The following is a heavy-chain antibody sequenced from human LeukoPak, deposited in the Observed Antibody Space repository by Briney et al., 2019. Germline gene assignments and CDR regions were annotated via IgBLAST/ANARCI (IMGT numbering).Heavy chain of an antibody. CDR3: AKVQVAYFDY. CDR1: GFTFSSYG. V-gene: IGHV3-30*02. Sequence: GGSLRLSCAASGFTFSSYGMHWVRQAPGKGLEWVALIRYDGSNKYYADSVKGRFTISRDNSKNTLYLQMNSLRAEDTAVYYCAKVQVAYFDYWGQGTLVTVSS. J-gene: IGHJ4*02. CDR2: IRYDGSNK.